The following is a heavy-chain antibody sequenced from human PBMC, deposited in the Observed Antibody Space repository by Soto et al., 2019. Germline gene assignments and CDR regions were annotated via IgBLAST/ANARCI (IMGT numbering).Heavy chain of an antibody. Sequence: EVQLVESGGGLVQPGGSLRLSCAASGFTFSSYSMNWVRQAPGKGLEWVSYISSGIITIYYADSVKGRFTISRDNAKNSLYLQMNSLRDEDTAVYYCARHRIVDYDFWSGPYKDCMHVWGQGTTVTVSS. J-gene: IGHJ6*02. CDR2: ISSGIITI. D-gene: IGHD3-3*01. V-gene: IGHV3-48*02. CDR3: ARHRIVDYDFWSGPYKDCMHV. CDR1: GFTFSSYS.